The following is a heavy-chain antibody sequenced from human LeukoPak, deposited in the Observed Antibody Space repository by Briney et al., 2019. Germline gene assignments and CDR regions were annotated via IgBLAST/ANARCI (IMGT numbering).Heavy chain of an antibody. CDR3: AKEPRFLEWLPNYFDY. CDR1: GFTFSSYA. J-gene: IGHJ4*02. D-gene: IGHD3-3*01. Sequence: GGSLRLSCAASGFTFSSYAMSWVRQAPGKGLEWVSAISGSSGSTYYADSVKGRFTISRDNSKNTLYLQMNSLRAEDTAVYYCAKEPRFLEWLPNYFDYWGQGTLVTVSS. CDR2: ISGSSGST. V-gene: IGHV3-23*01.